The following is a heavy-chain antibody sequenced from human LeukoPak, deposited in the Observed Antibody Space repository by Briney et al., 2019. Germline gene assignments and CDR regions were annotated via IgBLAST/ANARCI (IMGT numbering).Heavy chain of an antibody. CDR3: ARRDPNRGSYDSSGCFDY. CDR1: GYSISSGYY. V-gene: IGHV4-38-2*02. D-gene: IGHD3-22*01. CDR2: IYYSGST. Sequence: SETLSLTCTVSGYSISSGYYWDWIRQPPGKGLEWIGSIYYSGSTYYNPSLKSRVTISVDTSKNQFSLKLSSVTAADTAVYYCARRDPNRGSYDSSGCFDYWGQGTLVTVSS. J-gene: IGHJ4*02.